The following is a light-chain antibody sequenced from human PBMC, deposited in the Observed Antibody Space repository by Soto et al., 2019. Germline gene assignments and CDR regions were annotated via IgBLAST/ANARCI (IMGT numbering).Light chain of an antibody. V-gene: IGLV2-8*01. Sequence: QSALTQPPSASGSPGQSVTISCTGISSDVGSYIYVSWYQQHPGKAPKLMIYEVNKRPPGVPDRFSGSMSGKTASLTVSGLQAEDEADYYCSSNAGSNNLVFGGGTKVTVL. J-gene: IGLJ2*01. CDR1: SSDVGSYIY. CDR3: SSNAGSNNLV. CDR2: EVN.